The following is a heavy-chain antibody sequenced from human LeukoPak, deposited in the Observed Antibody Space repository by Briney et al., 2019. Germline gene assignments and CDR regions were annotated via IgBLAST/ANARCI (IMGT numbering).Heavy chain of an antibody. V-gene: IGHV4-4*07. CDR1: GGSIRTYY. Sequence: SETLSLTCTVSGGSIRTYYWSWIRQPAGKGLEWIGRIDTSGNTNYDPSLKSRITMSVDTSKNQFSLKLSSVTAADTAVYYCARWKLDYDSSGYDYWGQGTLVTVSS. D-gene: IGHD3-22*01. CDR3: ARWKLDYDSSGYDY. J-gene: IGHJ4*02. CDR2: IDTSGNT.